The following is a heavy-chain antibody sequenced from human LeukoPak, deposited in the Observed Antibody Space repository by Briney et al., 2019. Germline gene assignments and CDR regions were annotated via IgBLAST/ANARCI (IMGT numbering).Heavy chain of an antibody. CDR2: MNPNSGNT. CDR3: ARATTSRDCSGGSCYREDD. CDR1: GYTFTSYD. D-gene: IGHD2-15*01. Sequence: ASVKVSCKASGYTFTSYDINWVRQATGQGLEWMGWMNPNSGNTGFAQKFQGRVTMSRNTSISTAYMELSSLTSEDTAVYYCARATTSRDCSGGSCYREDDWGQGTQVTVSS. V-gene: IGHV1-8*01. J-gene: IGHJ4*02.